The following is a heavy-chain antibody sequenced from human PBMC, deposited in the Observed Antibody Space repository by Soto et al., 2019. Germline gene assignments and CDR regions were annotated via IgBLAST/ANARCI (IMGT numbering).Heavy chain of an antibody. CDR3: VLYSTSWYPSQDY. D-gene: IGHD6-13*01. J-gene: IGHJ4*02. V-gene: IGHV4-59*01. CDR2: VHYSGNI. Sequence: PGEGLEWIGNVHYSGNINYNPSLKSRVTISVDTSKSQFSLKLSSVTAADTAVYYCVLYSTSWYPSQDYWGQGTLVTVSS.